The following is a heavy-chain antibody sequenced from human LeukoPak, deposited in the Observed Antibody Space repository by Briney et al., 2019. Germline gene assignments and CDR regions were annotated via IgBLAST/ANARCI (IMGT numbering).Heavy chain of an antibody. CDR1: GGSISSYY. Sequence: SETLSLTCTVSGGSISSYYWSWLRQPPGKGLEWIGYIYYSGSTNYNPSLKSRVTISVDTSKNQFSLKLSSVTAADTAVYYCARLSGEGYYYYYMDVWGKGTTVTVSS. CDR2: IYYSGST. CDR3: ARLSGEGYYYYYMDV. V-gene: IGHV4-59*01. J-gene: IGHJ6*03.